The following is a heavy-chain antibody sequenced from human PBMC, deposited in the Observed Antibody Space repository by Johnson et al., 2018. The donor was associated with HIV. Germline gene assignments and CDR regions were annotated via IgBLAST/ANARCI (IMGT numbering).Heavy chain of an antibody. D-gene: IGHD1-1*01. V-gene: IGHV3-30*04. CDR3: ARTDYGDWNDAYDAFDI. Sequence: QVQLVESGGGVVQPGRSLRLSCAASGFTFSSYAMHWVRQAPGKGLEWVAVISYDGSNKYYADSVKGRFTISRDNSKNTLYLQMNSLRAEDTAVYYCARTDYGDWNDAYDAFDIWGQGTLVIVSS. J-gene: IGHJ3*02. CDR2: ISYDGSNK. CDR1: GFTFSSYA.